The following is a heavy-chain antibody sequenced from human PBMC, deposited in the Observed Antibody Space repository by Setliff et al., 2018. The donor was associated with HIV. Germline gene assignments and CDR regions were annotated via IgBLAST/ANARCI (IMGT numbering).Heavy chain of an antibody. CDR1: GLIFSSYE. Sequence: LRLSCAASGLIFSSYEMNWVRQAPGKGLEWVAYISASGSTIYYTDSVKGRFTISRDNAKNSLDLQMKSLRADDTRVYYCARGSSWYGPNRHRHINSWGQGTLVTVSS. CDR2: ISASGSTI. CDR3: ARGSSWYGPNRHRHINS. D-gene: IGHD6-13*01. J-gene: IGHJ4*02. V-gene: IGHV3-48*03.